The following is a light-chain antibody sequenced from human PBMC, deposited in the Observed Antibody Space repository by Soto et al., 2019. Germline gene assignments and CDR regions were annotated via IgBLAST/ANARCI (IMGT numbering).Light chain of an antibody. V-gene: IGKV3-20*01. CDR2: DAS. Sequence: EIVLTQSPGTLSLSPGETASLSCTASQSVISNFLAWYQQQRGQPPRLLIYDASKRATGIPARFSGSGSGTAFTLTISRVEPEDFAVYHCQQYGYSSYIFGQGTNLEIK. CDR3: QQYGYSSYI. CDR1: QSVISNF. J-gene: IGKJ2*01.